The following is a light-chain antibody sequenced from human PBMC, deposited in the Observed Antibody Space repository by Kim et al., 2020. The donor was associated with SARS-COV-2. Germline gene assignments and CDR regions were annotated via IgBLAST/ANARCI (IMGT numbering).Light chain of an antibody. Sequence: SYELTQPPSVAVSPGQTATISCSGDKLGQKYAYWFQQKAGRSPLLVIYQDIKRPSGIPERFSGSNSGDTATLTISGTQTLDEADYYCQAWDSDTAAFGGGTQLTVL. J-gene: IGLJ2*01. CDR2: QDI. CDR3: QAWDSDTAA. CDR1: KLGQKY. V-gene: IGLV3-1*01.